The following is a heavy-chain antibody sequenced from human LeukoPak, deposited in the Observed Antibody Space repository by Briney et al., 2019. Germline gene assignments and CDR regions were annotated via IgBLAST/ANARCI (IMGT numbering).Heavy chain of an antibody. CDR1: GYSFTSYW. CDR2: IDPSDSYT. CDR3: ARHLRANWGDDDAFDI. V-gene: IGHV5-10-1*01. D-gene: IGHD7-27*01. Sequence: PGESLKISCQGSGYSFTSYWIGWVRQMPGKGLEWMGRIDPSDSYTNYSPSFQGHVTISADKSISTAYLQWSSLKASDTAMYYCARHLRANWGDDDAFDIWGQGTMVTVSS. J-gene: IGHJ3*02.